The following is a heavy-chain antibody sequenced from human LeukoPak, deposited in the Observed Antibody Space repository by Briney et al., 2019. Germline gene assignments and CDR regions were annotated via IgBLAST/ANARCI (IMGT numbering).Heavy chain of an antibody. Sequence: GGSLGLSCAASGXTFSYYSMNWVRQAPGKGLEWLSYISSSGSSMYYADSVKGRFTISRDNAQNSVYLQMHSLRDEDTAVYYCARQTTVFDNWGQGTLVTVSS. V-gene: IGHV3-48*02. CDR3: ARQTTVFDN. D-gene: IGHD1-1*01. CDR1: GXTFSYYS. CDR2: ISSSGSSM. J-gene: IGHJ4*02.